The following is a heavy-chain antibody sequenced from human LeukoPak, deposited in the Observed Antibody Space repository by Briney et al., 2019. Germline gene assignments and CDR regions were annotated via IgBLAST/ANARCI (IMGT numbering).Heavy chain of an antibody. D-gene: IGHD3-3*01. J-gene: IGHJ6*02. CDR2: INTNTGNP. CDR3: ARGAFWSGYYTGSPYYYYGMDV. V-gene: IGHV7-4-1*02. Sequence: ASVKVSCKASGYTFTSYAMNWVRQAPGQGLEWMGWINTNTGNPTYAQGFTGRFVFSLDTSVSTAYLQISSLKAEDTAVYYCARGAFWSGYYTGSPYYYYGMDVWGQGTTVTVSS. CDR1: GYTFTSYA.